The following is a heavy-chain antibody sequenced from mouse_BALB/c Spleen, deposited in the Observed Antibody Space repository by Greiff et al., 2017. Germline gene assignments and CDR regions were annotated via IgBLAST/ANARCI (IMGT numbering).Heavy chain of an antibody. D-gene: IGHD2-4*01. CDR2: IYPGNGDT. Sequence: QVQLQQPGAELVKPGASVKMSCKASGYTFTSYNMHWVKQTPGQGLEWIGAIYPGNGDTSYNQKFKGKATLTADKSSSTAYMQLSSLTSEDSAVYYCARSMITTKADYWGQGTTLTVSS. V-gene: IGHV1-12*01. J-gene: IGHJ2*01. CDR3: ARSMITTKADY. CDR1: GYTFTSYN.